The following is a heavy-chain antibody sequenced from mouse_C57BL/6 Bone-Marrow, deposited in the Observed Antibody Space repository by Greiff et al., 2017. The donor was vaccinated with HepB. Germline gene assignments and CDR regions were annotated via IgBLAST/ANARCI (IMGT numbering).Heavy chain of an antibody. CDR1: GFNIKDDY. D-gene: IGHD3-2*02. CDR2: IDPENGDT. Sequence: EVQLVESGAELVRPGASVKLSCTASGFNIKDDYMHWVKQRPEQGLEWIGWIDPENGDTEYASKFQGKATITADTSSNTAYLQLSSLTSEDTAVYYCTTLQLTPEFADWGQGTLVTVSA. J-gene: IGHJ3*01. V-gene: IGHV14-4*01. CDR3: TTLQLTPEFAD.